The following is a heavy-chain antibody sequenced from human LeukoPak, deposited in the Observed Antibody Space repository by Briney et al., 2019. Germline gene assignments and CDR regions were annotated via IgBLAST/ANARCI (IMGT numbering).Heavy chain of an antibody. CDR2: INQDGSER. CDR1: GFTFSSYW. D-gene: IGHD2-2*01. J-gene: IGHJ4*02. CDR3: ARDSKSVPSSTSCSFFDY. Sequence: GGSLRLSRAASGFTFSSYWMSWVRQAPGKGLEWVANINQDGSERYYVDSVKGRFTISRDNTKNSLYLQMNSLRAEDTAVYYCARDSKSVPSSTSCSFFDYWGQGTLVTVSS. V-gene: IGHV3-7*01.